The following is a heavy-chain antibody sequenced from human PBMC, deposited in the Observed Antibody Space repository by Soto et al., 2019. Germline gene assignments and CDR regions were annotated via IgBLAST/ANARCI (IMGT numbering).Heavy chain of an antibody. CDR3: ARGTYFDY. V-gene: IGHV1-18*01. Sequence: ASVKVSCKAAGYTLTTYGDSWVRQAPGQGLEWVGWISAYNDHTNYAQKFQGRVTMTTDTSTSTAYMELRSLRSDDTAVYYCARGTYFDYWGQGTLVTVSS. J-gene: IGHJ4*02. CDR1: GYTLTTYG. CDR2: ISAYNDHT. D-gene: IGHD1-1*01.